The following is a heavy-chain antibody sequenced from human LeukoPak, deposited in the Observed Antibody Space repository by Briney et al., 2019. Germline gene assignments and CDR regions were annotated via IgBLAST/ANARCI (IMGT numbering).Heavy chain of an antibody. CDR3: AKDHPEYSYDENFDY. V-gene: IGHV3-15*01. CDR1: GFTFSNAW. Sequence: GGSLRLSCAASGFTFSNAWMNWVRQAPGKGLEWVGRIKSKTDGETTDYAAPVKGRFTISRDDSINTLYLQMNSLRAEDTAVYYCAKDHPEYSYDENFDYWGQGTLVTVSS. CDR2: IKSKTDGETT. D-gene: IGHD5-18*01. J-gene: IGHJ4*02.